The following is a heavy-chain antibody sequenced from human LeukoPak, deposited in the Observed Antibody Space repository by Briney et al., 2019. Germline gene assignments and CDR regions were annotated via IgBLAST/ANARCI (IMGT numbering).Heavy chain of an antibody. V-gene: IGHV4-39*07. CDR2: IYYSGST. D-gene: IGHD3-9*01. CDR3: ARGPLSYILTGSGPPRFDP. J-gene: IGHJ5*02. Sequence: KPSETLSLTCTVSGGSISSSSYYWGWIRQPPGKGLEWIGSIYYSGSTYYNPSLKSRVTISVDTSKNQFSLKLSSVTAADTAVYYCARGPLSYILTGSGPPRFDPWGQGTLVTVSS. CDR1: GGSISSSSYY.